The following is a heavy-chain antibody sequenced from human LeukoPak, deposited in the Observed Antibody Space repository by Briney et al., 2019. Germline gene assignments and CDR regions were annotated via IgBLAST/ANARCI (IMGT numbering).Heavy chain of an antibody. CDR2: IKQDGSEK. Sequence: PGGSLRLSCAASGFTFNSYWMSWVRQAPGKGLEWVANIKQDGSEKYYVDSVKGRFTISRDNAKNSLYLQMNSLRAEDTALYYCARLEDYDILTDFDYWGQGTLVTVSS. V-gene: IGHV3-7*01. CDR1: GFTFNSYW. D-gene: IGHD3-9*01. CDR3: ARLEDYDILTDFDY. J-gene: IGHJ4*02.